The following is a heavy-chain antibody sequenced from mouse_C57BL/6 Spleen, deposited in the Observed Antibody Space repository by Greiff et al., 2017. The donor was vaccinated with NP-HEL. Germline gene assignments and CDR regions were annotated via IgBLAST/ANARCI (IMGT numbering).Heavy chain of an antibody. CDR3: ARSTTVRDYAMDY. CDR2: IDPSDSET. V-gene: IGHV1-52*01. CDR1: GYTFTSYW. Sequence: QVHVKQPGAELVRPGSSVKLSCKASGYTFTSYWMHWVKQRPIQGLEWIGNIDPSDSETHYNQKFKDKATLTVDKSSSTAYMQLSSLTSEDSAVYYCARSTTVRDYAMDYWGQGTSVTVSS. D-gene: IGHD1-1*01. J-gene: IGHJ4*01.